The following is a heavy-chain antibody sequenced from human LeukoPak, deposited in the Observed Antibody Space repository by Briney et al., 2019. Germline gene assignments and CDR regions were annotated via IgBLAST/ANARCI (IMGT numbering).Heavy chain of an antibody. D-gene: IGHD3-16*02. J-gene: IGHJ4*02. V-gene: IGHV3-30*18. Sequence: GRSLRLSCAASGFTFSSYGMHWVRQAPGKGLEWVAVISYDGSSKYYADSVKGRFTISRDNSKNTLYLQMNSLRAEDTAVYYCAKALAGSGELSDYWGQGTLVTVSS. CDR2: ISYDGSSK. CDR1: GFTFSSYG. CDR3: AKALAGSGELSDY.